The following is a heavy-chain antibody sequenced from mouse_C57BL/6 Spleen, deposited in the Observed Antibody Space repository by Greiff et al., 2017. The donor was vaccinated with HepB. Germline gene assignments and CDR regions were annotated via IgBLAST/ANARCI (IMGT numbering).Heavy chain of an antibody. CDR1: GYTFTSSG. J-gene: IGHJ4*01. CDR2: IYPRSGNT. D-gene: IGHD1-1*01. Sequence: QVQLQQSGAELARPGASVKLSCKASGYTFTSSGISWVKQRTGQGLEWIGEIYPRSGNTYYNGKFKGKATLTADKSSSTAYMGLRSLTSEDSAVYFCARGGYYGSSYYAMDYWGQGTSVTVSS. V-gene: IGHV1-81*01. CDR3: ARGGYYGSSYYAMDY.